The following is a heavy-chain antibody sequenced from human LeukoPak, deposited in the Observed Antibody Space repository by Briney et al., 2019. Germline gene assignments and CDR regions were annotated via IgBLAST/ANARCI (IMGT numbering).Heavy chain of an antibody. CDR3: ARGGRDGYKRSKYYFDY. Sequence: SVKVSCKASGGTFSSYTISWVRQAPGQGLEWMGRIIPILGIANYAQKFQGRVTITTDESTSTAYMELSSLRSEDTAVYYCARGGRDGYKRSKYYFDYWGQGTLVTVSS. V-gene: IGHV1-69*16. CDR2: IIPILGIA. D-gene: IGHD5-24*01. CDR1: GGTFSSYT. J-gene: IGHJ4*02.